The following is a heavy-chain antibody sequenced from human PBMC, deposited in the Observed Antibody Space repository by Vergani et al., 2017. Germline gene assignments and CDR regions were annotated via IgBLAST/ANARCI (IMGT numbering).Heavy chain of an antibody. CDR2: IIPIFGTA. D-gene: IGHD3-9*01. Sequence: QVQLVQSGAEVKKPGSSVKVSCKASGGTFSSYAISWVRQAPGQGLEWMGGIIPIFGTANYAQKFQGRVTITADESTSTAYMELSSLRSEDTAVYYCASYILTGYNGYYYGMDVWGQGTTVTVSS. CDR1: GGTFSSYA. CDR3: ASYILTGYNGYYYGMDV. V-gene: IGHV1-69*01. J-gene: IGHJ6*02.